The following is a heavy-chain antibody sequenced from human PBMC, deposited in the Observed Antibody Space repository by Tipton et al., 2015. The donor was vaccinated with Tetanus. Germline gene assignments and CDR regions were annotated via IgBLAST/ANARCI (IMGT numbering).Heavy chain of an antibody. J-gene: IGHJ4*02. CDR3: AKEFQRARIRFFDS. Sequence: SLRLSCVASGLSLHDHAMHWVRQIPGKGLEWVAGIYWNGGGIYYADSARGRFTISRDNAKNSLYLQMNSLRPEDTAVYYCAKEFQRARIRFFDSWGQGSQVTASS. D-gene: IGHD2-15*01. CDR2: IYWNGGGI. CDR1: GLSLHDHA. V-gene: IGHV3-9*01.